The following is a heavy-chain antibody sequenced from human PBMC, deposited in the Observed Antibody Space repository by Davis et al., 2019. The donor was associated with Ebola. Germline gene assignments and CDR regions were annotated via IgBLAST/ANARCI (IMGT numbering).Heavy chain of an antibody. Sequence: SETLSLTCTVSGGSISSYYWSWIRQPPGKGLEWIGYIYYSGSTNYNPSLKSRVTISVDTSKNQFSLKLRSVTAADTAVYYCARVPLAVTTVTKRALGVFDYWGQGTLVTVSS. CDR2: IYYSGST. V-gene: IGHV4-59*01. J-gene: IGHJ4*02. D-gene: IGHD4-11*01. CDR3: ARVPLAVTTVTKRALGVFDY. CDR1: GGSISSYY.